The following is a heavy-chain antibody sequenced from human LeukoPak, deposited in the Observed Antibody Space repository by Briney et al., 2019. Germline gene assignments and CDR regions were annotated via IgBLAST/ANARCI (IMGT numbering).Heavy chain of an antibody. Sequence: SVKVSCKASGGTFTSYAISWVRQAPGQGLEWMGGIIPIFGTGNHAQKFQGRVTITTDESTSTAYMELSSLRSEDTAVYYCASPLAYCGGDCYAEYFQHWGQGTLVTVSS. CDR3: ASPLAYCGGDCYAEYFQH. J-gene: IGHJ1*01. D-gene: IGHD2-21*02. V-gene: IGHV1-69*05. CDR2: IIPIFGTG. CDR1: GGTFTSYA.